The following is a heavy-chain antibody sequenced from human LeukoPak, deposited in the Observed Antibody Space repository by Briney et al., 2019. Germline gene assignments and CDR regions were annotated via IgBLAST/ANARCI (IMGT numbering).Heavy chain of an antibody. V-gene: IGHV4-4*02. D-gene: IGHD6-19*01. CDR3: ARVGIAVGGYYYYYMDV. CDR1: GGSISSSNW. Sequence: SETLSLTCAVSGGSISSSNWWSWVRQPPGKGLEWIGEIYHSGSTNYNPSLKSRVTISVDKSKNQFSLKLSSVTAADTAVYYCARVGIAVGGYYYYYMDVWGKGTTVTVSS. CDR2: IYHSGST. J-gene: IGHJ6*03.